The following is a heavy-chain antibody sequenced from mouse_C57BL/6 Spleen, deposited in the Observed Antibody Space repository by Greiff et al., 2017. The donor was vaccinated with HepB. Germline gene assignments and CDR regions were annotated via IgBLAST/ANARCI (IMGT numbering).Heavy chain of an antibody. D-gene: IGHD2-4*01. CDR2: IDPNSGGT. Sequence: QVQLQQSGAELVKPGASVKLSCKASGYTFTSYWMHWVKQRPGRGLEWIGRIDPNSGGTKYNEKFKSKATLTVDKPTSTAYMQLSSLTSEDSAVYYCARGALFYYDYDVGFAYWGQGTLVTVSA. J-gene: IGHJ3*01. V-gene: IGHV1-72*01. CDR3: ARGALFYYDYDVGFAY. CDR1: GYTFTSYW.